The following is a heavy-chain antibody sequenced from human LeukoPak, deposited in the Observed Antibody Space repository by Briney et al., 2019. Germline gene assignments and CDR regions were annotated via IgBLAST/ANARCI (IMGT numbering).Heavy chain of an antibody. Sequence: GESLKISCKGSGYSFTSYWIGWVRQMPGKGLEWMGIIYPGDSDTRYSPSFQGQVTISADKSISTAYLQWSSLKASDTAMYYCARPGPTYYYDSSGYYCGYWGQGTLVTVSS. D-gene: IGHD3-22*01. CDR2: IYPGDSDT. CDR3: ARPGPTYYYDSSGYYCGY. CDR1: GYSFTSYW. V-gene: IGHV5-51*01. J-gene: IGHJ4*02.